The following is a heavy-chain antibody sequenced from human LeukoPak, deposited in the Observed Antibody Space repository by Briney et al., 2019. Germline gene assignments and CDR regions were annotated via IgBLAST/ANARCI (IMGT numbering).Heavy chain of an antibody. CDR3: ARVWSYYYYYMDV. J-gene: IGHJ6*03. CDR2: ISSSSSYI. D-gene: IGHD3-16*01. Sequence: GGSLRLSCAASGFTFSSNSMNWVRQAPGKGLEWVSSISSSSSYIYYADSVKGRFTISRDNAKNSLYLQMSSLRAEDTAVYYCARVWSYYYYYMDVWGKGTTVTISS. CDR1: GFTFSSNS. V-gene: IGHV3-21*01.